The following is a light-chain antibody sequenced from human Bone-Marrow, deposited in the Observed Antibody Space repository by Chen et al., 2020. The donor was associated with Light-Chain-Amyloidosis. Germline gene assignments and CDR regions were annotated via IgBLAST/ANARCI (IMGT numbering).Light chain of an antibody. J-gene: IGLJ3*02. CDR3: QVWDRSSDRPV. CDR2: DDS. V-gene: IGLV3-21*02. CDR1: NIGSTS. Sequence: SYVLTQPSSVSVAPGQTATIACGGNNIGSTSVHWYQPTPGQAPLLVVYDDSARPSGIPGRLSGSNSGNTATLTISRVEAGDEADYYCQVWDRSSDRPVFGGGTKLTVL.